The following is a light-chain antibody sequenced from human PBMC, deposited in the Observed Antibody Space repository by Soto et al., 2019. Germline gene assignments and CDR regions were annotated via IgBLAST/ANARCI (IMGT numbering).Light chain of an antibody. CDR2: GAS. CDR1: QSISSH. J-gene: IGKJ4*01. V-gene: IGKV3-11*01. Sequence: EIVLTQSPATLSLSPGERATLSCRASQSISSHLAWYQQKPGQAPRLLIYGASNMATGIPARFSGSGSGTAFTRTISSLAPEGFAVYYGQQRLNWPLAFGGGAKVEIK. CDR3: QQRLNWPLA.